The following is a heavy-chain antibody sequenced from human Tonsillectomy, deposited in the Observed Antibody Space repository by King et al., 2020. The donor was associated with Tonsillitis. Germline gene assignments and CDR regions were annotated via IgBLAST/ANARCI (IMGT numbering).Heavy chain of an antibody. CDR3: ARMWEWIPDY. J-gene: IGHJ4*02. CDR1: GGSVSSGSYY. Sequence: VQLQESGPGLVKSSETLSLTCTVSGGSVSSGSYYWSWIRQTPGKGLEWIGYIYYSGSTNYNPSLKSRVTISVDTSKNQFSLKLSSVTAADTAVYYCARMWEWIPDYWGQGTLVTVSS. CDR2: IYYSGST. D-gene: IGHD1-26*01. V-gene: IGHV4-61*01.